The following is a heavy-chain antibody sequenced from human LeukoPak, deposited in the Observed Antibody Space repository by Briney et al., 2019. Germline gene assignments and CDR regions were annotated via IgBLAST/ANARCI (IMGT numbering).Heavy chain of an antibody. Sequence: GGSLRLSCAASGFTFTDYAMSWVRQAPGKGLEWASAISGSGYSTYFADSVKGRFTISRDNSKSTLYLQMNSLRAEDTALYYCAKGGAVPAARCAFDIWGQGTMVTVSS. CDR1: GFTFTDYA. J-gene: IGHJ3*02. V-gene: IGHV3-23*01. D-gene: IGHD2-2*01. CDR3: AKGGAVPAARCAFDI. CDR2: ISGSGYST.